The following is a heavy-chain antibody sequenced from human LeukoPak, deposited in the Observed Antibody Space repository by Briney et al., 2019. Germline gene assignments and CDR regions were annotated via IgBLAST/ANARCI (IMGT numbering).Heavy chain of an antibody. D-gene: IGHD6-13*01. CDR2: IYLGDSDT. Sequence: GESLKISCKGSGYSFTSYWIGWVRQMPGKGLEWMGIIYLGDSDTRYSPSFQGQVTISADKSISTAHLQWSSLKASDTAMYYCARQIAEVGTSRYLDIWGRGTLVTVSS. CDR1: GYSFTSYW. CDR3: ARQIAEVGTSRYLDI. V-gene: IGHV5-51*01. J-gene: IGHJ2*01.